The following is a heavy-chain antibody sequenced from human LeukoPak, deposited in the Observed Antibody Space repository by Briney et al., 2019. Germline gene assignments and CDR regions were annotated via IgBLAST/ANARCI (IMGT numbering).Heavy chain of an antibody. Sequence: PSETLSLTCTVSGGSISSSSSDYYWGWVRQPPGKGLEWIGSISYSGSTYYNPSLKSRVTISADTSNNQFSLKLTSVTAADTAVYYCARHAGRRGGFDYWGQGSLVTVSS. CDR2: ISYSGST. V-gene: IGHV4-39*01. CDR1: GGSISSSSSDYY. D-gene: IGHD1-14*01. CDR3: ARHAGRRGGFDY. J-gene: IGHJ4*02.